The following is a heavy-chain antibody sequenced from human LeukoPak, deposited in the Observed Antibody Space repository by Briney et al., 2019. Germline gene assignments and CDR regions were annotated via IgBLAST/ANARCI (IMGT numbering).Heavy chain of an antibody. CDR3: AADYGDYLSPSD. Sequence: GGSLRLSCAASGFNFRDSAMHWVRQPPGKGLEGVAVTSYDGTNKYYADSVKGRFTLSRDNSKNTLYLQMNSLTLEDTAVYYCAADYGDYLSPSDWGQGTLVTVSS. D-gene: IGHD4-17*01. V-gene: IGHV3-30*04. CDR1: GFNFRDSA. CDR2: TSYDGTNK. J-gene: IGHJ4*02.